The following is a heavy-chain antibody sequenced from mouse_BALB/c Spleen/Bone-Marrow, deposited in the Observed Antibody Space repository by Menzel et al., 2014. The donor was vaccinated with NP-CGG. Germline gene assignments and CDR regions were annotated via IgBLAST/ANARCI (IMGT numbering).Heavy chain of an antibody. J-gene: IGHJ3*01. CDR1: GYAFXSSW. D-gene: IGHD1-1*01. Sequence: QVQLQQSGPELVKPGASVKISCRASGYAFXSSWMNWVKQRPGQGLEWIGRIYPGDGDTNYNGKFKGRATLTADKSSSTAYMQLSSLTSVDSAVYFCARTYGSSYSVYWGQGTLVTVSA. CDR3: ARTYGSSYSVY. CDR2: IYPGDGDT. V-gene: IGHV1-82*01.